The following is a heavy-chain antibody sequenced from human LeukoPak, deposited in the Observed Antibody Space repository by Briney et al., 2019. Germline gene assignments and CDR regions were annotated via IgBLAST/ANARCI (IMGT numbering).Heavy chain of an antibody. CDR2: INHSGST. Sequence: NTSETLSLTCAVYGGSFSGYYWSWIRQPPGKGLEWIGEINHSGSTNYNPSLKSRVTISVDTSKNQFSLKLSSVTAADTAVYYCARGDGSGWYSSSYYFDYWGQGTLVTVSS. CDR1: GGSFSGYY. J-gene: IGHJ4*02. V-gene: IGHV4-34*01. D-gene: IGHD6-19*01. CDR3: ARGDGSGWYSSSYYFDY.